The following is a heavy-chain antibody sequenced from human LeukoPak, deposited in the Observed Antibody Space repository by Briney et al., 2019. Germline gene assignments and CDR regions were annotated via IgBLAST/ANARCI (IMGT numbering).Heavy chain of an antibody. V-gene: IGHV4-4*02. CDR2: IYHSGST. Sequence: PWGTLSLTCAVSGGSFSSSNWWSWVRQPPGKGLEGTGEIYHSGSTNYNPSLKSRVTISVDTSKNQFSLKLSSVTAADTAVYYCARDGGATTPDAFDNWGQGTMVTVSS. D-gene: IGHD1-26*01. CDR3: ARDGGATTPDAFDN. CDR1: GGSFSSSNW. J-gene: IGHJ3*02.